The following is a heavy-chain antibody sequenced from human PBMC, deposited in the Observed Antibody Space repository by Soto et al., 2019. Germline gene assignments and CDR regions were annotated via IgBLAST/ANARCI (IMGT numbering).Heavy chain of an antibody. V-gene: IGHV1-69*13. Sequence: ASVKVSWKPSGGTFSISVSSWVRQAPGQGLEWMGGIIPISGSPNYAQEFQGRVTITADDSTSTAYLQMDSLETEDTAVYYCTRGGASAAVIYWGQGTLVTVSS. D-gene: IGHD6-13*01. J-gene: IGHJ4*02. CDR1: GGTFSISV. CDR3: TRGGASAAVIY. CDR2: IIPISGSP.